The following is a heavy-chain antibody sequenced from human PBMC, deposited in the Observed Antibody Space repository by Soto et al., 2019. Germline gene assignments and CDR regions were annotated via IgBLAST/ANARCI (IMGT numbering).Heavy chain of an antibody. CDR1: GFTFSSYA. Sequence: QVQLVESGGGVVQPGRSLRLSCAASGFTFSSYAMHWVRQAPGKGLEWVAVISYDGSNKYYADSVKGRFTISRDNSKNTLYLQMNSLRAEGTAVYYCARNAYCGGDCYSDYWGQGTLVTVSS. D-gene: IGHD2-21*02. J-gene: IGHJ4*02. V-gene: IGHV3-30-3*01. CDR2: ISYDGSNK. CDR3: ARNAYCGGDCYSDY.